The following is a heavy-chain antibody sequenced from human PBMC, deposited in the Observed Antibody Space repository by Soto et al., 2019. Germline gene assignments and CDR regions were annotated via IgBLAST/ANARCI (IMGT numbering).Heavy chain of an antibody. D-gene: IGHD3-16*02. J-gene: IGHJ4*02. CDR2: IASNTGNT. Sequence: QVQLIQSGPEVKRPGASVKLSCKASGYTFADYDIIWVRQAPGQGLEWVAWIASNTGNTDYARNLRGRVTVTTDTYTNTAFLDLRSLTSDDTAFYYCARVDDDIWGPYLSGQYWGQGTLVTVSS. CDR1: GYTFADYD. V-gene: IGHV1-18*04. CDR3: ARVDDDIWGPYLSGQY.